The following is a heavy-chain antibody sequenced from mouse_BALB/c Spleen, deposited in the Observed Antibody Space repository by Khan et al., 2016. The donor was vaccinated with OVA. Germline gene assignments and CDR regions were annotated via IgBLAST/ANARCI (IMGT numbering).Heavy chain of an antibody. CDR3: ARDYGGDFDY. CDR2: ISYSGNP. CDR1: GYSFTTDYA. J-gene: IGHJ2*01. D-gene: IGHD1-1*02. Sequence: VQLQQSGPGLVKPSQSLSLTCTVTGYSFTTDYAWNLIRQFPGNKLGWLGYISYSGNPKYNPSLKSRFDITRDTSKNKFFLQLKSVTTEDTARYYCARDYGGDFDYWGQGTTLTVSS. V-gene: IGHV3-2*02.